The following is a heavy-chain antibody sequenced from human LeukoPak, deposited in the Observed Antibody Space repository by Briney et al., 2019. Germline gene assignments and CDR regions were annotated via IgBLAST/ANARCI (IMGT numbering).Heavy chain of an antibody. V-gene: IGHV3-23*01. Sequence: GGSLRLSCAASGFTFSSYGMNWVRQAPGKGLEWASGINTGGGSTYYADSVKGRFTISRDNPKNTLYLQMNSLRAEDTAVYYCAKWVATSPLFDYWGQGTLVTVSS. CDR2: INTGGGST. CDR1: GFTFSSYG. D-gene: IGHD5-12*01. CDR3: AKWVATSPLFDY. J-gene: IGHJ4*02.